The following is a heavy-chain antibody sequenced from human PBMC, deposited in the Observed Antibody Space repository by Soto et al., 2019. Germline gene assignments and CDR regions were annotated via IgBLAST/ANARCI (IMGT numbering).Heavy chain of an antibody. CDR2: ISASGADT. D-gene: IGHD3-10*01. J-gene: IGHJ4*02. Sequence: EVQLLESGGDVAQPGGSLRLSCVASGFTFSIYGVFWVRQAPGKGLQWVSAISASGADTYYADSVKGRFTISRDNSNNPLYLQMNSLRAEDTAIYYCAKERGSRGPADYWGQGTLVTVSS. CDR3: AKERGSRGPADY. CDR1: GFTFSIYG. V-gene: IGHV3-23*01.